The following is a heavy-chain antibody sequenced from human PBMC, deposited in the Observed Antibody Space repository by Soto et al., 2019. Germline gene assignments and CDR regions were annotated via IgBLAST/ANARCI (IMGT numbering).Heavy chain of an antibody. V-gene: IGHV3-48*01. D-gene: IGHD6-13*01. CDR1: GFTFSSYS. CDR3: ARHPERIAQIGWFDP. CDR2: ISSSSSTI. Sequence: PGGSLRLSCAASGFTFSSYSMYWVRRAPGKGLEWASYISSSSSTIYYADSVKGRFTISRDNAKNSLYLQMNSLRAEDTAVYYCARHPERIAQIGWFDPWGQGT. J-gene: IGHJ5*02.